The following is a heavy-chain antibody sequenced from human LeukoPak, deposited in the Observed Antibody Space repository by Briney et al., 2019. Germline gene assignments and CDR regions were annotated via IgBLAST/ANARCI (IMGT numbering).Heavy chain of an antibody. J-gene: IGHJ4*02. V-gene: IGHV4-34*01. D-gene: IGHD5-24*01. CDR1: GGSFSGYY. CDR2: INHNGST. Sequence: PSETLSLTCAVYGGSFSGYYWSWIRQPPGKGLEWIGEINHNGSTNYNPSLKSRVTISVDTSKNQFSLKLSSVTAADTAVYYCARSSRGYKDYWGQGTLVTVSS. CDR3: ARSSRGYKDY.